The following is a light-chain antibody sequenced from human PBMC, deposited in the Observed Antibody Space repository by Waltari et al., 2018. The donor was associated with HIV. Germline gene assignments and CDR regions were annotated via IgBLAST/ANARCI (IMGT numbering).Light chain of an antibody. J-gene: IGLJ2*01. CDR1: NVGSKN. V-gene: IGLV3-9*01. CDR2: RDS. Sequence: SYELTQPLSVSVALGQTARIPCGGNNVGSKNEHWYQQKPGQAPVLVIYRDSNRPSGIPERFSGSNSGNTATLTISRAQAGDEADYYCQVWDSSTHVVFGGGTKLTVL. CDR3: QVWDSSTHVV.